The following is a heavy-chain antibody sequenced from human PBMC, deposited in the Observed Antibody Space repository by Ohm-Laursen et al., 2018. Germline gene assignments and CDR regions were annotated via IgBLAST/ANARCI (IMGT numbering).Heavy chain of an antibody. V-gene: IGHV3-9*01. CDR3: AKDRAYDSSVGSGMDV. CDR1: GFNFADYA. D-gene: IGHD3-22*01. Sequence: SLSLSCTASGFNFADYARHWDRHATGQGLEKGPGISWNSGSIGCADSVKGRFTISRDNAKNSLYLQMNSLRAEDTALYYCAKDRAYDSSVGSGMDVWCQGTTVTVSS. CDR2: ISWNSGSI. J-gene: IGHJ6*02.